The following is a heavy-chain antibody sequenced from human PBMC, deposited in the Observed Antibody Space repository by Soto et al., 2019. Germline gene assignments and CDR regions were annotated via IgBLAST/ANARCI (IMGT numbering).Heavy chain of an antibody. J-gene: IGHJ4*02. D-gene: IGHD3-10*01. Sequence: EVQLVESGGGLIQPGGSLRLSCAVSGFTVSNNYMSWVRQAPGKGLEGVSVIYSGGYTAYGDSVKGRFTISRDNSKNTLFFEKNTLGADDTAVYYGAGQAGGGGYWGQGTLVTVSS. CDR2: IYSGGYT. CDR3: AGQAGGGGY. CDR1: GFTVSNNY. V-gene: IGHV3-53*01.